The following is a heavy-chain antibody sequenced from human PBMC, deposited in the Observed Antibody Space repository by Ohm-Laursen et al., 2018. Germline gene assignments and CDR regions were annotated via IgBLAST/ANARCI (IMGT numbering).Heavy chain of an antibody. CDR1: GFTFRTYS. D-gene: IGHD4-17*01. J-gene: IGHJ4*02. Sequence: SLRLSCSASGFTFRTYSMNWVRQSPGKGLEWLSYIDASGGTIYYADPVKGRPTISRDNAKNSLYLQMSGLRGEDTAVYYCARGAPFYGGFDYWGQGTLVTVSP. CDR3: ARGAPFYGGFDY. CDR2: IDASGGTI. V-gene: IGHV3-48*01.